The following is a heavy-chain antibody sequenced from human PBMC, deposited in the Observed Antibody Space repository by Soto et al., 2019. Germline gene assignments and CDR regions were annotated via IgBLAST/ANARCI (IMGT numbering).Heavy chain of an antibody. CDR1: GGTFSSYA. Sequence: QVQLVQSGAEVKKPGSSVKVSCKASGGTFSSYAISWVRQAPGQGLEWMGGIIPIFGTANYAQKFQGRVTXXAXEXXSTAYMELSSLRSEDTAVYYCARARVSEGGSYFDYWGQGTLVTVSS. D-gene: IGHD3-10*01. CDR3: ARARVSEGGSYFDY. J-gene: IGHJ4*02. V-gene: IGHV1-69*12. CDR2: IIPIFGTA.